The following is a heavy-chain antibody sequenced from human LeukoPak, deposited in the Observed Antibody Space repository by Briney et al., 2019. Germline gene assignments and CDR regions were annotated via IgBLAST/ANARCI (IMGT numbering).Heavy chain of an antibody. CDR3: ARGTHYYDSSGYRPEFDY. J-gene: IGHJ4*02. V-gene: IGHV3-7*01. CDR2: IKQDGSKK. Sequence: GGSLRLSCVASGFPFSSYWMTWVRQAPGKGLEWVANIKQDGSKKSYVDSVKGRFTISRDNAKNSLYLQMNSLRAEDTAVYYCARGTHYYDSSGYRPEFDYWGQGTLVTVSS. D-gene: IGHD3-22*01. CDR1: GFPFSSYW.